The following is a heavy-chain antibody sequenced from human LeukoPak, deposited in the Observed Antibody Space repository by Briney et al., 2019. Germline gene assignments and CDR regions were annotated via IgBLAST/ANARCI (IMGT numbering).Heavy chain of an antibody. CDR3: TRDGPARARFDY. J-gene: IGHJ4*02. CDR2: IRSKAYGGTT. CDR1: GFTFSSYA. V-gene: IGHV3-49*03. D-gene: IGHD3/OR15-3a*01. Sequence: GGSLRLSCAASGFTFSSYAMSWFRQAPGKGLEWVGFIRSKAYGGTTEYAASVKGRFTISRDDSKSIAYLQMNSLKTEDTAVYYCTRDGPARARFDYWGQGTLVTVSS.